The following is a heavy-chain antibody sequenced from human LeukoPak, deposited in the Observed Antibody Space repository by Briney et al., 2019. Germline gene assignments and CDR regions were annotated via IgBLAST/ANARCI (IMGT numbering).Heavy chain of an antibody. V-gene: IGHV4-30-2*01. Sequence: SQTLSLTCAVSGGSISGGGYSWSWIRQPPGKGLEWIGYIYHSGSTYYNPSLKSRVTISVDRSKNQFSLKLSSVTAADTAVYYCARVPIAAAGTIFDYWGQGTLVTVSS. CDR1: GGSISGGGYS. J-gene: IGHJ4*02. CDR3: ARVPIAAAGTIFDY. D-gene: IGHD6-13*01. CDR2: IYHSGST.